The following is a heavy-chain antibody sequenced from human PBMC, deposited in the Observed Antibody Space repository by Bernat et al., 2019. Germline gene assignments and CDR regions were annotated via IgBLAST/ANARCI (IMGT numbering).Heavy chain of an antibody. Sequence: QVQLVESGGGVVQPGGSLRLSCAASGFTFSSHGMHWGRQAPGKGLEWVAVISYDGRKKYYVDSVKGRFTISRDNSKNTVYLQMSSLRAEDTAVYNCAKDRVAFGIGESDSWGQGTLVTVSS. CDR3: AKDRVAFGIGESDS. J-gene: IGHJ4*02. D-gene: IGHD3-10*01. CDR2: ISYDGRKK. CDR1: GFTFSSHG. V-gene: IGHV3-30*18.